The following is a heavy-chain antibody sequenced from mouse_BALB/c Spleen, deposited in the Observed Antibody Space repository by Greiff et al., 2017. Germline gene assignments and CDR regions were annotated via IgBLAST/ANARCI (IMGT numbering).Heavy chain of an antibody. D-gene: IGHD2-4*01. V-gene: IGHV1-7*01. J-gene: IGHJ2*01. CDR3: ARWEGSTMITTTYYFDY. Sequence: QVQLQQSGAELAKPGASVKMSCKASGYTFTSYWMHWVKQRPGQGLEWIGYINPSTGYTEYNQKFKDKATLTADKSSSTAYMQLSSLTSEDSAVYYCARWEGSTMITTTYYFDYGGQGTTLTVSS. CDR2: INPSTGYT. CDR1: GYTFTSYW.